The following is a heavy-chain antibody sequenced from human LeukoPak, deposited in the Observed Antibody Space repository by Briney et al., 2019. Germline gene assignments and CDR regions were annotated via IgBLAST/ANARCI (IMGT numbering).Heavy chain of an antibody. CDR2: ISDSGGTT. D-gene: IGHD3-10*01. CDR1: GFTFSSYA. Sequence: GGSLRLSCTASGFTFSSYAMGWVRQPPGKGLEWVSSISDSGGTTYYASSVKRRFTISRATSKHTLYLQMNSPTAEATALYYGAKSSLPTSGGDYWGEGTLVTVS. J-gene: IGHJ4*02. CDR3: AKSSLPTSGGDY. V-gene: IGHV3-23*01.